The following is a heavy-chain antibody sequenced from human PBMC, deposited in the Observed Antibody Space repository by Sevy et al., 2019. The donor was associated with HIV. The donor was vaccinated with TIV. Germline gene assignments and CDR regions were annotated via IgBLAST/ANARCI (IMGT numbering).Heavy chain of an antibody. J-gene: IGHJ4*02. Sequence: GGSLRLSCAASGFTFSTYNMNWVRQAPGKGLEGVSSIWSSSSYIYYADSVKGRFTISRDNAKNSLYLQMNSLKVEDTAVYYCARDRTYGSFIDYWGQGTLVTVSS. CDR2: IWSSSSYI. CDR1: GFTFSTYN. CDR3: ARDRTYGSFIDY. D-gene: IGHD3-10*01. V-gene: IGHV3-21*01.